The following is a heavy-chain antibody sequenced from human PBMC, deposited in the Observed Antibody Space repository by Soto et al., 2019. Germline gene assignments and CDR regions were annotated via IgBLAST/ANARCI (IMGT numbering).Heavy chain of an antibody. D-gene: IGHD3-10*01. V-gene: IGHV4-59*01. CDR2: IYYSGST. CDR1: GGSISSYY. CDR3: ARAPRGNYGYPSYSDY. J-gene: IGHJ4*02. Sequence: LETLSLTCTVSGGSISSYYWSWIRQPPGKGLEWIGYIYYSGSTNYNPSLKSRVTISVDTSKNQFSLKLSSVTAADTAVYYCARAPRGNYGYPSYSDYWGQGTLVTVCS.